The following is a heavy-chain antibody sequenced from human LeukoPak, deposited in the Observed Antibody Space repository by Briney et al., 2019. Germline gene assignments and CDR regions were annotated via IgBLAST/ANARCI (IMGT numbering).Heavy chain of an antibody. CDR2: IKQDGSDK. CDR1: GFTLSSYW. Sequence: GGSLRLSCAASGFTLSSYWMSWVRQPPGKGLEWVANIKQDGSDKYYVDSVKGRFTISRDNAKNTLYLQMNSLRAEDTAVYYCAKDPYSSSWIEWGQGTLVTVSS. D-gene: IGHD6-13*01. CDR3: AKDPYSSSWIE. J-gene: IGHJ4*02. V-gene: IGHV3-7*03.